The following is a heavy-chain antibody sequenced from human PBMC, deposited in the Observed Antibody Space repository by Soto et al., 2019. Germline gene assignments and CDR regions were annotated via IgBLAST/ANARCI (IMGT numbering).Heavy chain of an antibody. J-gene: IGHJ5*02. CDR2: ISSSSSTI. V-gene: IGHV3-48*01. D-gene: IGHD6-13*01. CDR1: GFTFRTYS. Sequence: GGSQRLPCAASGFTFRTYSMNWVSQAPGKGMEGVSYISSSSSTIYYADSVKGRFTISRDNAKNSLYLQMNSLRAEDAAVYYCARHPERIAQIGWFDPLGQGTLVTVSS. CDR3: ARHPERIAQIGWFDP.